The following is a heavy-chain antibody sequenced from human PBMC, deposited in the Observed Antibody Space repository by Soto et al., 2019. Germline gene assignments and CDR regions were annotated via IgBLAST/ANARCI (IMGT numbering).Heavy chain of an antibody. V-gene: IGHV4-31*03. J-gene: IGHJ6*01. CDR2: IYYSGST. Sequence: SETLCLTCIFSVCSISSVGYYLGWVRQDPWTGLESSGYIYYSGSTSYSPYLESRVTISLDTSKNHFSLTLKYVTAADTAVYYCARGIVVATNANTYYYVIDGWGQGTTVNVSS. CDR1: VCSISSVGYY. CDR3: ARGIVVATNANTYYYVIDG. D-gene: IGHD2-21*02.